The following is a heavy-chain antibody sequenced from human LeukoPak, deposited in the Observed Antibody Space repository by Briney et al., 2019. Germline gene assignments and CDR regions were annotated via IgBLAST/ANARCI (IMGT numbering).Heavy chain of an antibody. CDR3: ARVEGPLYSSSWYSYYYYYMDV. Sequence: GGSLRLSCAASGFTFSSYSMNWVRQAPGKGLEWVSSISSSSSYIYYADSVKGRFTISRDNAKNSLYLQMNSLRAEDTAVYYCARVEGPLYSSSWYSYYYYYMDVWGKGTTVTVSS. J-gene: IGHJ6*03. V-gene: IGHV3-21*01. CDR1: GFTFSSYS. D-gene: IGHD6-13*01. CDR2: ISSSSSYI.